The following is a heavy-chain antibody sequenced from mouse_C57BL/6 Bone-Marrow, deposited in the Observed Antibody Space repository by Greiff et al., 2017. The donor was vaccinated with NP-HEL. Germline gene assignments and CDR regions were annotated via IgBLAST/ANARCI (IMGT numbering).Heavy chain of an antibody. CDR2: IRLKSDNYAT. D-gene: IGHD2-5*01. CDR1: GFTFSNYW. CDR3: TGDYSNYRGYYFDY. V-gene: IGHV6-3*01. J-gene: IGHJ2*01. Sequence: EVQLVQSGGGLVQPGGSMKLSCVASGFTFSNYWMNWVRQSPEKGLEWVAQIRLKSDNYATHYAESVKGRFTISRDDSKSSVDLQMNNLRAEDSGIYYCTGDYSNYRGYYFDYWGQGTTLTVSS.